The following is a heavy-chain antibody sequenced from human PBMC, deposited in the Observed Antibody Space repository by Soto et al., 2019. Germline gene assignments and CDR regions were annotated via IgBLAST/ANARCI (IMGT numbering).Heavy chain of an antibody. D-gene: IGHD6-6*01. CDR3: ARELSNSPDYFDF. J-gene: IGHJ4*02. V-gene: IGHV4-30-4*01. CDR2: IYYSGRT. CDR1: GGSISSDDHY. Sequence: SETLSLTCTVSGGSISSDDHYWSWIRQPPGKGLEWIGYIYYSGRTDYNPSLKSRVVISIDTSKNQFSLILSSMSATDTAVYYCARELSNSPDYFDFSGQGTLVTVSS.